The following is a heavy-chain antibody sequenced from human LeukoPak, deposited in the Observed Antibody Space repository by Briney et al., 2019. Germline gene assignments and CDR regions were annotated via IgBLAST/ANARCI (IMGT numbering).Heavy chain of an antibody. CDR1: GFTFSSYA. J-gene: IGHJ4*02. D-gene: IGHD6-6*01. Sequence: PGGSLRLSCAASGFTFSSYAMSWVRQAPGKGLEWVSAIGGSGSTTYYADFVKGRFTISRDNSKNTLSLQMNSLRVEATAVYYCAKVVIAARRFDYRGQGTLVTVSS. CDR2: IGGSGSTT. CDR3: AKVVIAARRFDY. V-gene: IGHV3-23*01.